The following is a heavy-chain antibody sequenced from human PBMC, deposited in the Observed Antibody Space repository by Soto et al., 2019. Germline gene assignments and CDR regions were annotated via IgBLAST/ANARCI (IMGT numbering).Heavy chain of an antibody. CDR1: GVSISGSRYY. CDR2: IYYSGST. J-gene: IGHJ5*02. D-gene: IGHD6-13*01. CDR3: ARGSRQQLVRRDWFDP. Sequence: PSETLSLTCTVSGVSISGSRYYWGWIRQPPGRGLEWIGNIYYSGSTYYTPALKSRVTLSVDTSKNQFSLNLNSVTAADTAVYYCARGSRQQLVRRDWFDPWGQGTLVTVSS. V-gene: IGHV4-39*01.